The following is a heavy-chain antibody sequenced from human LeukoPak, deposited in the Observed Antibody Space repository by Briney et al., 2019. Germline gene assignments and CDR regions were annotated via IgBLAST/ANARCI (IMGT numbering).Heavy chain of an antibody. D-gene: IGHD2-21*02. CDR1: GGPISVDY. CDR2: IYYTGRT. Sequence: SETLSLTCIGSGGPISVDYWNWIRQAPGKGLEGSGYIYYTGRTNYNPSLASPLTISIDTSKSQFSLRLTSVTAAATAVYYCAKMTIHGDSALWGQGSLVTVSS. V-gene: IGHV4-59*01. CDR3: AKMTIHGDSAL. J-gene: IGHJ4*02.